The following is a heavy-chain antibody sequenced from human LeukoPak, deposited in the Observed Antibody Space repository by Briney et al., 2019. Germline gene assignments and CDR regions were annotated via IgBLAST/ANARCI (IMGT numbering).Heavy chain of an antibody. D-gene: IGHD3-10*01. V-gene: IGHV4-4*02. CDR3: ASLRYYHGSGSPVLGDY. J-gene: IGHJ4*02. CDR1: GGSTSSSNW. Sequence: SGTLSLTCAVSGGSTSSSNWWSWVRQPPGKGLEWIGEIYHSGSTNYNPSLKSRVTISVDKSKNQFSLKLSSVTAADTAVYYCASLRYYHGSGSPVLGDYWGQGTLVTVSS. CDR2: IYHSGST.